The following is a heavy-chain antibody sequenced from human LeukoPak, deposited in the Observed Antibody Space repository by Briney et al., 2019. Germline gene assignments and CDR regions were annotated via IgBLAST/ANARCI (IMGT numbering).Heavy chain of an antibody. J-gene: IGHJ6*03. Sequence: GSLRLSCAASGFTFSSYAMHWVRQAPGKGLEWVAVISYDGSNKYYADSVKGRFTISRDNSKNTLYLQMNSLRAEDTAVYYCASCQQLTREYYYYYMDVWGKGTTVTISS. CDR3: ASCQQLTREYYYYYMDV. CDR1: GFTFSSYA. CDR2: ISYDGSNK. V-gene: IGHV3-30*04. D-gene: IGHD1-1*01.